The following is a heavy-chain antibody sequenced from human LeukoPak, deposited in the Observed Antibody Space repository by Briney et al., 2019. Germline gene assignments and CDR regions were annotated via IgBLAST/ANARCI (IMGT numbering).Heavy chain of an antibody. D-gene: IGHD2-2*03. CDR1: GFTFSSYA. Sequence: GGSLRLSCAASGFTFSSYAMHWVRQAPGKGLEFVSAISRSGGNTYYANSVKGRFTISRDTSKNTLYLQVGSLRVEDMAVYYCARVGDRSGNGYSHWGQGTLVTVSS. CDR2: ISRSGGNT. J-gene: IGHJ4*02. V-gene: IGHV3-64*01. CDR3: ARVGDRSGNGYSH.